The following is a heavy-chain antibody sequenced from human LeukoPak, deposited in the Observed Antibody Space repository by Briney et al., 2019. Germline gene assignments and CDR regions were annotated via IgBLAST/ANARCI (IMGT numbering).Heavy chain of an antibody. V-gene: IGHV3-21*01. CDR1: GFTFSSYS. CDR2: ISSSSSYI. Sequence: GGSLRLSCAASGFTFSSYSMNWVRQAPGKGLEWVSSISSSSSYIYYADSVKGRFTISRDNAKNSLYLQMNSLRAEDTAVYYCARRGAAAGTWFSDYWGQGTLVTVST. D-gene: IGHD6-13*01. J-gene: IGHJ4*02. CDR3: ARRGAAAGTWFSDY.